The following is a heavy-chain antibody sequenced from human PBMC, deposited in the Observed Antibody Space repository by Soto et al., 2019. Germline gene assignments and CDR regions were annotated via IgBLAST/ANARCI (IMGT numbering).Heavy chain of an antibody. CDR3: ARDGKGSGWYGIHYGMDV. D-gene: IGHD6-19*01. CDR2: IIPIFGTA. Sequence: VKVSCKASGGTFSSYAISWVRQAPGQGLEWMGGIIPIFGTANYAQKFQGRVTITADESTSTAYMELSSLRSEDTAVYYCARDGKGSGWYGIHYGMDVWGQGTTVTVSS. V-gene: IGHV1-69*13. J-gene: IGHJ6*02. CDR1: GGTFSSYA.